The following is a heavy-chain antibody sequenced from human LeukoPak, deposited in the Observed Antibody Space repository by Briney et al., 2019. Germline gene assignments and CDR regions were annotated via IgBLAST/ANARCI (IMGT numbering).Heavy chain of an antibody. CDR2: IYTSGST. Sequence: SETLSLTCTVSGGSISSYYWSWIRQPAGKGLEWIGRIYTSGSTNYNPSLKSRVTMSVDTSKNQFSLKLSSVTAADTAVYYCVRGSRGSGIAAAGPVDYFDYWGQGTLVTVSS. D-gene: IGHD6-13*01. V-gene: IGHV4-4*07. CDR1: GGSISSYY. J-gene: IGHJ4*02. CDR3: VRGSRGSGIAAAGPVDYFDY.